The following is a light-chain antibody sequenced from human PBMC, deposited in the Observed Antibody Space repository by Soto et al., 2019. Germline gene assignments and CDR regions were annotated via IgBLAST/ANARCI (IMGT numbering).Light chain of an antibody. CDR2: DAS. CDR1: QSVSSY. J-gene: IGKJ1*01. CDR3: QQRSNWRT. V-gene: IGKV3-11*01. Sequence: EMVLTQSPATLSLSPGERATLSCRASQSVSSYLAWYQQKPGQAPRLLIYDASNRATGIPARFSGSGSGTDFTLTISSLEPEDFAVYYCQQRSNWRTFGQGTKV.